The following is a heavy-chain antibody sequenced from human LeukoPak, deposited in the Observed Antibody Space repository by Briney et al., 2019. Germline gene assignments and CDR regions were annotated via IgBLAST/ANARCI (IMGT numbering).Heavy chain of an antibody. CDR3: ARDGMLRSLDY. D-gene: IGHD2-8*01. CDR1: GFTFSNYW. J-gene: IGHJ4*02. CDR2: INHSGST. Sequence: GSLRLSCAASGFTFSNYWIHWIRQPPGKGLEWIGEINHSGSTNYNPSLKSRVTISVDTSKNQFSLKLSSVTAADTAVYYCARDGMLRSLDYWGQGTLVTISS. V-gene: IGHV4-34*01.